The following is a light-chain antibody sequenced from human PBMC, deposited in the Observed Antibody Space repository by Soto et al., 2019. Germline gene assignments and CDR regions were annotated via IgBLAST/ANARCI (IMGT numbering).Light chain of an antibody. J-gene: IGKJ2*01. V-gene: IGKV3-20*01. CDR3: QYYGSSLYT. CDR2: AAS. Sequence: EIVLTQSPGTLSLSPGERVTLSCGASQRVSSSYLGWYQQTPGQAPRLLIYAASSRATGVPDRFSGSGSGTDFTLTISRLEPEDFAVYYCQYYGSSLYTFGQGTKLEIK. CDR1: QRVSSSY.